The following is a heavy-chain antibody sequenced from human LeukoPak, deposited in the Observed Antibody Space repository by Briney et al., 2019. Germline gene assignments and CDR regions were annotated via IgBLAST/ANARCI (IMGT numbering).Heavy chain of an antibody. CDR3: ARGIVRGPNERPFDY. J-gene: IGHJ4*02. D-gene: IGHD3-10*01. Sequence: GGSLRLSCAASKFTVSSKYMSWVRQAPGKGLGWVSVIYSGGSTHYADSVKGRFTISRDNSKNTLYLQMNSLRAEDTAVYYCARGIVRGPNERPFDYWGQGTLVTVSS. CDR2: IYSGGST. V-gene: IGHV3-66*01. CDR1: KFTVSSKY.